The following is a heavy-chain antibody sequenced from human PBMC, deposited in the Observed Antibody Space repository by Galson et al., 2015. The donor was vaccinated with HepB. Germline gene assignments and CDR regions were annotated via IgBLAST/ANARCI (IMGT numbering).Heavy chain of an antibody. J-gene: IGHJ5*02. CDR1: GGTFSSYT. CDR3: ASESRAPADMIVAYSWFDP. V-gene: IGHV1-69*02. CDR2: IIPILGIA. D-gene: IGHD3-22*01. Sequence: SVKVSCKASGGTFSSYTISWVRQAPGQGLEWMGRIIPILGIANYAQKFQGRVTITADKSTSTAYMELSSLRSEDTAVYYCASESRAPADMIVAYSWFDPWGQGTLVTVSS.